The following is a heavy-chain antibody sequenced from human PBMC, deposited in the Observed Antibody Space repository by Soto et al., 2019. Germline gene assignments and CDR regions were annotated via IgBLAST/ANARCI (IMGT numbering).Heavy chain of an antibody. CDR1: GFTFSSYG. CDR3: AKDRGYCSGGSCYPGDY. CDR2: ISYDGSNK. D-gene: IGHD2-15*01. Sequence: QVQVVESGGGVVQPGRSLRLYCAASGFTFSSYGMHWVRQTPGKGLEWVAVISYDGSNKHYADSVKGRFTISRDNSKNTLYVQMDSLRAEDTAVYYCAKDRGYCSGGSCYPGDYLGQGTLVTVSS. V-gene: IGHV3-30*18. J-gene: IGHJ4*02.